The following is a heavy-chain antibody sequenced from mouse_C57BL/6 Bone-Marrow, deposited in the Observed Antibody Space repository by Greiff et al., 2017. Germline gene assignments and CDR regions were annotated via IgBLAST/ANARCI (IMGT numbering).Heavy chain of an antibody. Sequence: EVKLMESGGGLVQPGESLKLSCASNDYDIPSHDMSWVRKTPEKRLELVAAINSDGGSTYYPATMERRFIISRDTTKKTLYLQMSSLRSEDTALYYCARHITTVVARYFDVWGTGTTVTVSS. D-gene: IGHD1-1*01. CDR2: INSDGGST. V-gene: IGHV5-2*01. J-gene: IGHJ1*03. CDR1: DYDIPSHD. CDR3: ARHITTVVARYFDV.